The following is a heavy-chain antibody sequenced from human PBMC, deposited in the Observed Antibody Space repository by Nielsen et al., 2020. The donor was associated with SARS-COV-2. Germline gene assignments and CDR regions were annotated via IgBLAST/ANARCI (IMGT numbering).Heavy chain of an antibody. D-gene: IGHD4-23*01. CDR3: AKDWGRMTTVESFDY. V-gene: IGHV3-11*04. CDR2: ISSSGSTI. J-gene: IGHJ4*02. Sequence: GESLKISCAASGFTFSDYYMSWIRQAPGKGLEWVSYISSSGSTIYYADSVKGRFTISRDNAKNSLYLQMNSLRAEDTAVYYCAKDWGRMTTVESFDYWGQGTLVTVSS. CDR1: GFTFSDYY.